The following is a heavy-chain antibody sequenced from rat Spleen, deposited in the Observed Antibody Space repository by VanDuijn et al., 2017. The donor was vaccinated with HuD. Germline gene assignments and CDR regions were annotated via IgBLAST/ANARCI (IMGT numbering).Heavy chain of an antibody. V-gene: IGHV2S12*01. CDR1: GFSLTSNG. J-gene: IGHJ2*01. CDR2: LSSGANT. CDR3: SIHPRY. Sequence: QVQLKESGPGLVQPSQTLSLTCTVSGFSLTSNGVSWVRQPPGKGLEWIVALSSGANTHYNSVLKSRLSISRDTSKNQVFLKMNSLQTEDTGTYYCSIHPRYWGQGVMVTVSS. D-gene: IGHD3-1*01.